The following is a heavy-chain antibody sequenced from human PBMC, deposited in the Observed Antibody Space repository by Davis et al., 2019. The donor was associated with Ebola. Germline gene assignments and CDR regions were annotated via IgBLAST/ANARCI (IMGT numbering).Heavy chain of an antibody. J-gene: IGHJ4*02. D-gene: IGHD5-24*01. Sequence: PGGSLRLSCVASGFTFSGYWMNWVRQAPGKGLEWVANIKQDGSDKYYVDSVKGRFTISRDNSKNSLYLQMNSLRAEDTAVYYCARDLGWLQFDYWGQGALVTVSS. CDR3: ARDLGWLQFDY. V-gene: IGHV3-7*03. CDR1: GFTFSGYW. CDR2: IKQDGSDK.